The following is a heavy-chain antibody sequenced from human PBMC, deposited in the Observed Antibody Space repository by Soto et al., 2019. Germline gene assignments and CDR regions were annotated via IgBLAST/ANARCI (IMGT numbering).Heavy chain of an antibody. D-gene: IGHD2-15*01. CDR1: GSSISSSGYY. J-gene: IGHJ5*02. CDR3: AIQTYCSGDSCPSASWFDP. CDR2: IYYSGNT. Sequence: NLSYTCTVSGSSISSSGYYWGWIRQPPGKRQECNGSIYYSGNTYYNPSLTNRVTISVDTSKNQFSLKLSSVTAADTAVYYCAIQTYCSGDSCPSASWFDPWGQGTLVPVSS. V-gene: IGHV4-39*01.